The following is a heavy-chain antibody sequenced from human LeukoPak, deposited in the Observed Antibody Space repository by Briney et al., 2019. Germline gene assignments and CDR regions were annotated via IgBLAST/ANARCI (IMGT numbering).Heavy chain of an antibody. CDR2: IIPIFGTA. CDR3: ARGVGATTGSFDY. J-gene: IGHJ4*02. Sequence: SVKVSCKASGGTFSSYAISWVRQAPGQGLEWMGGIIPIFGTANYAQKFQGRVTITADESTSTAYMELSSLRSEDTAEYYCARGVGATTGSFDYWGQGTLVTVSS. V-gene: IGHV1-69*01. D-gene: IGHD1-26*01. CDR1: GGTFSSYA.